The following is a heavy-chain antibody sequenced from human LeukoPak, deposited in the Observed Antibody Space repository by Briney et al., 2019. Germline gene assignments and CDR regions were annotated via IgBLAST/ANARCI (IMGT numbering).Heavy chain of an antibody. CDR1: GYTFTGYY. J-gene: IGHJ5*02. CDR3: ATGDYGDYLGWFDP. D-gene: IGHD4-17*01. Sequence: ASVKVSCKASGYTFTGYYMHWVRQAPGQGLEWMGWISPNSGGTNYAQKFQGRVTMTRDTSTSTAYMELSRLRSDDTAVYYCATGDYGDYLGWFDPWGQGTLVTVSS. V-gene: IGHV1-2*02. CDR2: ISPNSGGT.